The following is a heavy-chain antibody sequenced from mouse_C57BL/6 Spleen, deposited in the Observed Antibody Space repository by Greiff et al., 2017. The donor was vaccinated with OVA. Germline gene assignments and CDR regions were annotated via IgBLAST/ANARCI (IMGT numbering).Heavy chain of an antibody. D-gene: IGHD2-4*01. CDR1: GYTFTSYW. CDR3: ARDYDRVPYAMDY. Sequence: QVQLQQSGAELVKPGASVKLSCKASGYTFTSYWMHWVKRRPGRGLGGIGRIDPNGGGTRYNGKFKGKATLTVDKPSSTAYMQLSSLTSEDSAVYYCARDYDRVPYAMDYWGQGTSVTVSS. J-gene: IGHJ4*01. CDR2: IDPNGGGT. V-gene: IGHV1-72*01.